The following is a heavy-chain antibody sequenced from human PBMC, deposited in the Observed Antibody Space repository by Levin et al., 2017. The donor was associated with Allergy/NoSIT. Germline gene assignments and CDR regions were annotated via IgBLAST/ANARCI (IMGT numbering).Heavy chain of an antibody. CDR3: AKSLYGAGSYELDDYYDYGMDV. V-gene: IGHV1-69*06. CDR1: GGSLNNFA. Sequence: PGASVKVSCKASGGSLNNFAINWVRQAPGQGLEWVGGVIPIFDATTYARRFQGRVIITVDKSTSTTYMELSRLRSDDTAVYYCAKSLYGAGSYELDDYYDYGMDVWGPGTTVTVSS. CDR2: VIPIFDAT. J-gene: IGHJ6*02. D-gene: IGHD3-10*01.